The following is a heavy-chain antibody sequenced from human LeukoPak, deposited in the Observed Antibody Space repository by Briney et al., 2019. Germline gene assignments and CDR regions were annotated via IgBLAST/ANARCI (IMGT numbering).Heavy chain of an antibody. Sequence: SETLSLTCAVSGYSISSGYYWGWIRQPPGKGLEWIGSIYRSGSTYYNPSLKSRVTISVDTSKNQFSLKLSSVTAADTAVYYCASLRYFDWLFLFDYWGQGTLVTVSS. J-gene: IGHJ4*02. CDR1: GYSISSGYY. CDR2: IYRSGST. CDR3: ASLRYFDWLFLFDY. D-gene: IGHD3-9*01. V-gene: IGHV4-38-2*01.